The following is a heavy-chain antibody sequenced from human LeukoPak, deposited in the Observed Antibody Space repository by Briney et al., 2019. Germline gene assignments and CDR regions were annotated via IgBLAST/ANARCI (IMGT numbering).Heavy chain of an antibody. CDR2: ISSSSSYI. CDR3: ARDGFIAAAGIRGAPSDY. D-gene: IGHD6-13*01. V-gene: IGHV3-21*01. J-gene: IGHJ4*02. Sequence: GGSLRLSCAASGFTFSSYAMNWVRQAPGKGLEWVSSISSSSSYIYYADSVKGRFTISRDNAKNSLYLQMNSLRAEDTAVYYCARDGFIAAAGIRGAPSDYWGQGTLVTVSS. CDR1: GFTFSSYA.